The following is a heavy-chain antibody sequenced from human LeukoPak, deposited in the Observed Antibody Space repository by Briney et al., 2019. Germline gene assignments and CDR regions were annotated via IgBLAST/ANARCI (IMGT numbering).Heavy chain of an antibody. CDR1: GYTFTGYY. V-gene: IGHV1-2*02. J-gene: IGHJ4*02. CDR3: ARELFYTSGSKSNRVDY. Sequence: ASVKVSCKASGYTFTGYYIHWVRQAPGQGLEWMGWINPDSGGTNSAQMFQDRVTMTRDTSISTAYMELSRLRSDDTAVYYCARELFYTSGSKSNRVDYWGQGTLVTVSS. D-gene: IGHD1-14*01. CDR2: INPDSGGT.